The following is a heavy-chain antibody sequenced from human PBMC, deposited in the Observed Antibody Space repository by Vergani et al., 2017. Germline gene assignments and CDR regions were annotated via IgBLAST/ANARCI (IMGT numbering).Heavy chain of an antibody. CDR1: GGTFSSYA. CDR3: ASREITIFGVVIIRGYYYYGMDV. Sequence: QVQLVQSGAEVKTPGSSVKVSCKASGGTFSSYAISWVRQAPGQGLEWMGGIIPIFGTANYAQKFQGKVTITADESTSTAYMELSILRSEDTAVYYCASREITIFGVVIIRGYYYYGMDVWGKGTTVTVSS. V-gene: IGHV1-69*01. CDR2: IIPIFGTA. J-gene: IGHJ6*04. D-gene: IGHD3-3*01.